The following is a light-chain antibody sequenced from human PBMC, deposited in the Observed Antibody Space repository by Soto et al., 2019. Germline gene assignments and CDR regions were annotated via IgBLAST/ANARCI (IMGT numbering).Light chain of an antibody. J-gene: IGLJ2*01. CDR3: SSYAGSNKVV. V-gene: IGLV2-8*01. CDR1: SSDVGGYNF. CDR2: EVT. Sequence: QSALTQPPSASGSPGQSVTISCTGTSSDVGGYNFVSWYQQHPGKAPKLMTYEVTKRPSGVPDRLSGSKSGNTASLTFSGLQAEDEAYYYCSSYAGSNKVVFGGGTQLTVL.